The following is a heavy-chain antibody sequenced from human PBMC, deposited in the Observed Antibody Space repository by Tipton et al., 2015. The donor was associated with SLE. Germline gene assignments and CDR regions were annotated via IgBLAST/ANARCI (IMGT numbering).Heavy chain of an antibody. CDR2: IYNNGNT. D-gene: IGHD2-2*01. J-gene: IGHJ5*02. V-gene: IGHV4-59*11. CDR1: GASISSHY. CDR3: ARAKRSSTTWGYWFDP. Sequence: TLSLTCTVSGASISSHYWNWIRQPPGKGLEWIGNIYNNGNTNYNPSLKSRVTISVDTSRNQFFLKLSSVTAADTALYHCARAKRSSTTWGYWFDPRGQGTLATVSS.